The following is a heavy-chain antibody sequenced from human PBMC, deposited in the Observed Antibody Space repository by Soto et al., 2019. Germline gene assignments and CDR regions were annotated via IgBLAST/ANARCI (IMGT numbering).Heavy chain of an antibody. V-gene: IGHV4-34*01. J-gene: IGHJ6*02. D-gene: IGHD3-10*02. CDR1: GGSFSGYY. CDR2: INHSGST. Sequence: NPSETLSLTCAVYGGSFSGYYWSWIRQPPGKGLEWIGEINHSGSTNYNPSLKSRVTISVDTSKNQFSLKLSSVTAADTAVYYCARGPAPILFGELIDYYYGMDVWGQGTTVTVSS. CDR3: ARGPAPILFGELIDYYYGMDV.